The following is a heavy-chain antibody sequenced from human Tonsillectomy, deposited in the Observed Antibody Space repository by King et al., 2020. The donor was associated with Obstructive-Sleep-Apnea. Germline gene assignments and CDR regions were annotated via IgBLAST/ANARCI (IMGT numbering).Heavy chain of an antibody. CDR3: AKRDDDKSSILLDY. D-gene: IGHD6-13*01. CDR2: IRYDGSNK. CDR1: GFTFSSYG. J-gene: IGHJ4*02. Sequence: VQLVESGGGVVQPGGSLRLSCAASGFTFSSYGMHWVRQAPGKGLEWVAFIRYDGSNKYYADSVKGRFTISRDNSKNTLYLQMNSLRAEDTAVYFCAKRDDDKSSILLDYWGQGTLVTVSS. V-gene: IGHV3-30*02.